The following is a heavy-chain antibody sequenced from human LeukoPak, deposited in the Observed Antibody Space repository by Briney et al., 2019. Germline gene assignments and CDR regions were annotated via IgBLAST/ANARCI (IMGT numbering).Heavy chain of an antibody. CDR2: IRSKAYGGTT. CDR1: GFTFGDYA. CDR3: TRTSWGYYDSSGYSYCFDY. V-gene: IGHV3-49*03. J-gene: IGHJ4*02. Sequence: GGSLRLSCTASGFTFGDYAMSWFRQAPGKGLEWVGFIRSKAYGGTTEYAASVKGRFTISRDDSKSIAYLQMNSLKTEDTAVYYCTRTSWGYYDSSGYSYCFDYWGQGTLVTVSS. D-gene: IGHD3-22*01.